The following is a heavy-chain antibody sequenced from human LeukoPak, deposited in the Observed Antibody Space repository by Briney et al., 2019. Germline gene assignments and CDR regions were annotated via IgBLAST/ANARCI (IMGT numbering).Heavy chain of an antibody. J-gene: IGHJ5*02. CDR1: GFTFSSYG. CDR2: ISSSGSTI. V-gene: IGHV3-48*03. Sequence: PGGSLRLSCAASGFTFSSYGMNWVRQAPGKGLEWVSYISSSGSTISYADSVKGRFTISRDNAKNSLYLQMNSLRAEDTAVYYCARDLRFAVGALDWFDPWGQGTLVTVSS. D-gene: IGHD1-26*01. CDR3: ARDLRFAVGALDWFDP.